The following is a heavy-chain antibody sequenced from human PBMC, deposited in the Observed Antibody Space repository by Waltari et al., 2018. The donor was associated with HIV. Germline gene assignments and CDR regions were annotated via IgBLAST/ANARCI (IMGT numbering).Heavy chain of an antibody. V-gene: IGHV3-30*01. CDR1: GSTFSGYT. Sequence: QVQLVESGGGVVQPGRSLSLSCLASGSTFSGYTMYWVRQAPGKGLQWVAVISYDGNNKYDADSVQGRFTISRDESQNTLYLQMNSLRVEDTAVYYCARDGRLRLPYGALDVWGQGTLVTVSS. D-gene: IGHD3-10*01. CDR2: ISYDGNNK. CDR3: ARDGRLRLPYGALDV. J-gene: IGHJ3*01.